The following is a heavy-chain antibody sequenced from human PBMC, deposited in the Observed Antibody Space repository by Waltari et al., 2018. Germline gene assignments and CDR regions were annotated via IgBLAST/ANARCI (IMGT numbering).Heavy chain of an antibody. V-gene: IGHV4-34*01. CDR1: GGSFSGYY. Sequence: QVQLQQWGAGLLKPSETLSLTCAVYGGSFSGYYWSWIRLSPGKGLEWLGEINHGGGTNYNPSLKSPFTISVDTSKSQFSLKLNSLTAADTAVYYCARGPRYSRSSLFQSNYNYLMDVWGKGTTVTVSS. J-gene: IGHJ6*03. CDR2: INHGGGT. CDR3: ARGPRYSRSSLFQSNYNYLMDV. D-gene: IGHD6-6*01.